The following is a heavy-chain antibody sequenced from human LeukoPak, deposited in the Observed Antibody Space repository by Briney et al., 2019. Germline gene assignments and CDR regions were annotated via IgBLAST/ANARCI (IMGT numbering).Heavy chain of an antibody. D-gene: IGHD1-26*01. Sequence: PGGSLRLSCAASGFTFSDYYMSWIRQAPGKGLGWVSYISSSGSTIYYADSVKGRFTISRDNAKNSLYLQMNSLRAEDTAVYYCARVNRVVAATKVYYFNYWGQGTLVTVSS. CDR3: ARVNRVVAATKVYYFNY. CDR2: ISSSGSTI. CDR1: GFTFSDYY. V-gene: IGHV3-11*04. J-gene: IGHJ4*02.